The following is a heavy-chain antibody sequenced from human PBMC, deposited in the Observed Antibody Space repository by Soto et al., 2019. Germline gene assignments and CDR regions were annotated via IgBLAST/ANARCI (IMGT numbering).Heavy chain of an antibody. CDR3: ARDRIVDFWSGSEDAFDI. CDR2: FRESGGTT. D-gene: IGHD3-3*01. CDR1: GLTFTSTA. J-gene: IGHJ3*02. V-gene: IGHV3-23*01. Sequence: GGSLRLSCAASGLTFTSTAMSWVRQAPGKGLEWVSTFRESGGTTHYADSVKGRFTVSRDTSKNTLYLQMNSLRAEDTAVYYCARDRIVDFWSGSEDAFDILGQGTMVTVS.